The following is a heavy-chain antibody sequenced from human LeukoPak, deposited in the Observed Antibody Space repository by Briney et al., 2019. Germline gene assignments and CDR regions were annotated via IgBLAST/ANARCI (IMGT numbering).Heavy chain of an antibody. CDR1: GCSISSGGYY. J-gene: IGHJ6*03. CDR3: ARMSSYYYYMDV. CDR2: IYYSGST. Sequence: KTSETLSLTCTVSGCSISSGGYYWSWIRQHPGKGLEWIGYIYYSGSTYYNPSLKSRVTISVDTSKNQFSLKLSSVTAADTAVYYCARMSSYYYYMDVWGKGTTVTVSS. D-gene: IGHD6-6*01. V-gene: IGHV4-31*03.